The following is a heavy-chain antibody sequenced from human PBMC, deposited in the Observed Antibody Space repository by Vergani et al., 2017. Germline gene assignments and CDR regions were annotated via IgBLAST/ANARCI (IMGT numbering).Heavy chain of an antibody. CDR3: ARLKGYCSGGSCSEFDY. CDR1: GGSISSSSYY. CDR2: IYYSGST. J-gene: IGHJ4*02. V-gene: IGHV4-39*01. D-gene: IGHD2-15*01. Sequence: QLQLQESGPGLVKPSETLSLTCTVSGGSISSSSYYWGWIRQPPGKGLEWIVSIYYSGSTYYNPSLKSRVTISVDTSKNQFSLKLSSVTAADTAVYYCARLKGYCSGGSCSEFDYWGQGTLVTVSS.